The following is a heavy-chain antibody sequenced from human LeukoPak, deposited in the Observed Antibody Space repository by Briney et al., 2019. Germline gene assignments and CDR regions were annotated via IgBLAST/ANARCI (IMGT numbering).Heavy chain of an antibody. CDR2: FYYNGTT. J-gene: IGHJ4*02. Sequence: SETLSLTCTVSGASISSYYWSWIRQPPGRGLEWIGNFYYNGTTNYNPSLKSRVTISVDTSKNQFSLKLSSVTAADTAVYYCARLDLYGTAFDYWGQGTLVTVSS. CDR3: ARLDLYGTAFDY. D-gene: IGHD3-10*01. CDR1: GASISSYY. V-gene: IGHV4-59*08.